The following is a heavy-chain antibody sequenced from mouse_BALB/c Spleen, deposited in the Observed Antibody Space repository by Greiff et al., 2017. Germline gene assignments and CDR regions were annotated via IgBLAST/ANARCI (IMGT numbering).Heavy chain of an antibody. V-gene: IGHV2-9*02. CDR1: GFSLTSYG. Sequence: VQRVESGPGLVAPSQSLSITCTVSGFSLTSYGVHWVRQPPGKGLEWLGVIWAGGSTNYNSALMSRLSISKDNSKSQVFLKMNSLQTDDTAMYYCARDGHYYGSPFAYWGQGTLVTVSA. CDR3: ARDGHYYGSPFAY. CDR2: IWAGGST. D-gene: IGHD1-1*01. J-gene: IGHJ3*01.